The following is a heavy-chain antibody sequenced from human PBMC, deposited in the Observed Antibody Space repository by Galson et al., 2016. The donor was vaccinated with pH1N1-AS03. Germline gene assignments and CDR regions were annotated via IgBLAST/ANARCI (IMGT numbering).Heavy chain of an antibody. CDR1: GYTFTGFY. Sequence: SVKVSCKASGYTFTGFYVHWVRQAPGQGLEWMGWIDPNSGVTNYAQKFQDLVTMTRDTSRTTADMEVSGLKSDDTAVYYCARDPRGPCTSTTCATAYYFGMDAWGQGTTVIVSS. CDR3: ARDPRGPCTSTTCATAYYFGMDA. V-gene: IGHV1-2*04. D-gene: IGHD2/OR15-2a*01. J-gene: IGHJ6*02. CDR2: IDPNSGVT.